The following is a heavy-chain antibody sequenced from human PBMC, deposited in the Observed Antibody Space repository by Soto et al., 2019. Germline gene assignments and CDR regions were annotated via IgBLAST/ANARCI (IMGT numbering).Heavy chain of an antibody. CDR1: GGSFSGYY. D-gene: IGHD2-21*02. CDR2: INHSGST. J-gene: IGHJ4*02. V-gene: IGHV4-34*01. Sequence: QVQLQQWGAGLLKPSETLSLTCAVYGGSFSGYYWSWIRQPPGKGLEWIGEINHSGSTNYNPSLKSRVTISVDTSTNQFSLKLSSVTAAATAVYYCASLGLVVVTAAFDYWGQGTLVTVSS. CDR3: ASLGLVVVTAAFDY.